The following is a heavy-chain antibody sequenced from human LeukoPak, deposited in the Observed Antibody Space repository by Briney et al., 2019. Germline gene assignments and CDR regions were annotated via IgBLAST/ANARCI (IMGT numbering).Heavy chain of an antibody. Sequence: SETLSLTCTVSGGSISSYYWSWIRQPPGKGLEWIGYIYYSVSTNYDPSLKSRVTISVDTSKNQFSLKLSSVTAADTAVYYCARDYGSGSPFDYWGQGTLVTVSS. CDR2: IYYSVST. CDR3: ARDYGSGSPFDY. J-gene: IGHJ4*02. D-gene: IGHD3-10*01. V-gene: IGHV4-59*01. CDR1: GGSISSYY.